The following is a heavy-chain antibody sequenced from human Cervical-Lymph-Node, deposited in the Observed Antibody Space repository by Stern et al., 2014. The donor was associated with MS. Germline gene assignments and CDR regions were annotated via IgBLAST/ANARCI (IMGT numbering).Heavy chain of an antibody. CDR3: ARATDL. V-gene: IGHV4-59*01. CDR1: GASITSYY. Sequence: VQLVESGPGLLRPSETLSLTCTVSGASITSYYWSWIRQPPGKGLEWIGYIYYSGTTNYNASLKGRVAISIDMSKTQFSLRLSSVTAADTAVYYCARATDLWGQGTLVTVSS. J-gene: IGHJ5*02. CDR2: IYYSGTT.